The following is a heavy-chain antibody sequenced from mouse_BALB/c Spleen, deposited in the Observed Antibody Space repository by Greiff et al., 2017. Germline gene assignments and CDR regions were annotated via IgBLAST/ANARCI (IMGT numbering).Heavy chain of an antibody. J-gene: IGHJ2*01. CDR1: GFAFSSYD. V-gene: IGHV5-12-1*01. D-gene: IGHD1-2*01. CDR3: ARQPLLRLHYFDY. CDR2: ISSGGGST. Sequence: EVQGVESGGGLVKPGGSLKLSCAASGFAFSSYDMSWVRQTPEKRLEWVAYISSGGGSTYYPDTVKGRFTISRDNAKNTLYLQMSSLKSEDTAMYYCARQPLLRLHYFDYWGQGTTLTVSS.